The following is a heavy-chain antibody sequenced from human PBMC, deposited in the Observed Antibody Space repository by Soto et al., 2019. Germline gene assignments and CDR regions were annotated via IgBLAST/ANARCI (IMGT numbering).Heavy chain of an antibody. V-gene: IGHV1-3*01. CDR1: GYTFTSYA. D-gene: IGHD3-10*01. J-gene: IGHJ6*02. CDR3: ARVEWVRGVMTLYYGMDV. Sequence: GASVKVSCKASGYTFTSYAMHWVRQAPGQRLEWMGWINAGNGNTKYSQKFQGRVTITRDTSASTAYMELSSLRSEDTAVYYCARVEWVRGVMTLYYGMDVWGQGTTVTVSS. CDR2: INAGNGNT.